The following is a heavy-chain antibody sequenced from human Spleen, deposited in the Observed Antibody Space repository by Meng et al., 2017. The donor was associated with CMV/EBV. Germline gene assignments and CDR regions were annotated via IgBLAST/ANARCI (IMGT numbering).Heavy chain of an antibody. CDR2: IYSGGDT. CDR3: AKGRRGITIFGVADFDY. Sequence: ESLKISCAASGFIVSTNYMTWVRQAPGKGLEWVSLIYSGGDTFYADSAKGRFAISRDNSKNTLYLQMNSLRAEDTAVYYRAKGRRGITIFGVADFDYWGQGTLVTVSS. D-gene: IGHD3-3*01. CDR1: GFIVSTNY. V-gene: IGHV3-53*01. J-gene: IGHJ4*02.